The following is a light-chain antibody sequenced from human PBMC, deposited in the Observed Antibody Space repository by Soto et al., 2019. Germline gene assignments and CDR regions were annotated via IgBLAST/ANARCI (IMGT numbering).Light chain of an antibody. CDR3: AAWDDSLNYVV. V-gene: IGLV1-44*01. Sequence: QSVLTQPPSASGTPGQRVTISCSGSSSNIGSNTVNWYQQLPGTAPKLLIYSNNQRPSGVPDRFSGPKSGTSASLAISGLQSEDEADYYCAAWDDSLNYVVFGGGTKLTVL. CDR1: SSNIGSNT. CDR2: SNN. J-gene: IGLJ2*01.